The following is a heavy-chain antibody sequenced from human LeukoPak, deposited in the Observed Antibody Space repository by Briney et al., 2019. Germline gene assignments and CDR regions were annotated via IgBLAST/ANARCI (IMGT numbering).Heavy chain of an antibody. D-gene: IGHD3-22*01. V-gene: IGHV4-59*01. CDR1: GGSISSYY. CDR3: ARDTPAYYDSSGYSASDAFDI. J-gene: IGHJ3*02. CDR2: IYYSGST. Sequence: SETLSLTCTVSGGSISSYYWSWIRQPPGKGLEWIGYIYYSGSTSYNPSLKSRVTISVDTSKNQFSLKLSSVTAADTAVYYCARDTPAYYDSSGYSASDAFDIWGQGTMVTVSS.